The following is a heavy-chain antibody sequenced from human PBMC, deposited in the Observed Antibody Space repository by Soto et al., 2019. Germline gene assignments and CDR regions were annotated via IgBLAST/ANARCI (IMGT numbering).Heavy chain of an antibody. D-gene: IGHD3-10*01. J-gene: IGHJ4*02. CDR3: AKRGIGAYFDY. CDR2: ISGSGDST. V-gene: IGHV3-23*01. CDR1: GFTFSSYA. Sequence: EVQLLESGGGLVQPGGSLRLSCAAAGFTFSSYAMNWVRQAPGKGLEWVSVISGSGDSTYYADSVKGRFTISRDNSKNSLYLQMSSLREEDTAVYSGAKRGIGAYFDYWGQGTLVTVSS.